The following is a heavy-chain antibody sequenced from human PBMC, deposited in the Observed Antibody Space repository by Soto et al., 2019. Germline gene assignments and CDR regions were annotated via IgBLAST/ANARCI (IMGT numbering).Heavy chain of an antibody. Sequence: SETLSLTCTVSGGSISSYNWSWIRQPAGKGLEWIGRIYTSGSTNYNPSLKSRVTMSVDTSKNQFSLKLSSVTAADTAVYYCARGEDDYGDYYFDYWGQGTLVTV. CDR3: ARGEDDYGDYYFDY. D-gene: IGHD4-17*01. J-gene: IGHJ4*02. CDR1: GGSISSYN. V-gene: IGHV4-4*07. CDR2: IYTSGST.